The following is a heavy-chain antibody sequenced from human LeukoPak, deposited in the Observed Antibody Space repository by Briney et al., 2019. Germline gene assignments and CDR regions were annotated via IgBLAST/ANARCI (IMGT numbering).Heavy chain of an antibody. CDR2: IYYSGST. Sequence: SETLSLTCTVSAGSISSYYWSWIRQPPGKGLEWIGYIYYSGSTNYNPSLKSRVTISVDTSKNQFTLKLSSVAAADTAVYCCARRKNYWFDPWGQGTLVTVSS. CDR1: AGSISSYY. V-gene: IGHV4-59*08. J-gene: IGHJ5*02. CDR3: ARRKNYWFDP.